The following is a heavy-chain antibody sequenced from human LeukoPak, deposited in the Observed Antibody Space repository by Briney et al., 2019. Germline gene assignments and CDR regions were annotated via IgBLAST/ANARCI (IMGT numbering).Heavy chain of an antibody. J-gene: IGHJ4*02. Sequence: SETLSLTCTVSGGSISSSSYYWGWIRQPPGKGLEWNGSIYYSGGTYYNPSIKSRATISVDTSKNQFSLKLSSVTAADTAVYYCARQGLAAAGFPFDYWGQGTLVTVSS. V-gene: IGHV4-39*01. CDR3: ARQGLAAAGFPFDY. D-gene: IGHD6-13*01. CDR1: GGSISSSSYY. CDR2: IYYSGGT.